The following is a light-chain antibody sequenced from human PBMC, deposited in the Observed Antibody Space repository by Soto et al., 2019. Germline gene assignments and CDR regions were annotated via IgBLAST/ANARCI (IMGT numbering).Light chain of an antibody. CDR2: GNN. V-gene: IGLV1-40*01. J-gene: IGLJ2*01. CDR3: QSYDNTLGSSEVV. Sequence: QSVLTQPPSVSGAPGQRVTISCTGSSSNIGSGYDVHWYQQFPGTAPKLLIYGNNNRPSGVPDRFSGSKSGTSASLAITGLQAEDEADYYCQSYDNTLGSSEVVFGGGTKLTVL. CDR1: SSNIGSGYD.